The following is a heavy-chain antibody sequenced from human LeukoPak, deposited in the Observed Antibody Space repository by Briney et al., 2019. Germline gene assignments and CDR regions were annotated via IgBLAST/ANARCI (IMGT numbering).Heavy chain of an antibody. D-gene: IGHD1-1*01. CDR3: ARDLGPGTAYAFDI. J-gene: IGHJ3*02. Sequence: SGTLSLTCTVSGGSISSYYWSWIRQPAGKGLEWIGRIYTSGSTNYNPSLKSRVTMSVDTSKNQFSLKLSSVTAADTAVYYCARDLGPGTAYAFDIWGQGTMVTVSS. CDR1: GGSISSYY. V-gene: IGHV4-4*07. CDR2: IYTSGST.